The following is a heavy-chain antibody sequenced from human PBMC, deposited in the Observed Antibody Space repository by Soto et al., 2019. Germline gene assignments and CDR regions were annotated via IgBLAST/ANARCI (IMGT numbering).Heavy chain of an antibody. CDR2: IYSGGST. CDR3: ASDRFVSSSWATYYYYGMDV. Sequence: GGSLRLSCAASGFTVSSTYMSWVRQAPGKGLEWVSVIYSGGSTYYADSVKGRFTISRDNSKNTLYLQMNSLRAEDTAGYYCASDRFVSSSWATYYYYGMDVWGQGTTVTVSS. CDR1: GFTVSSTY. J-gene: IGHJ6*02. D-gene: IGHD6-13*01. V-gene: IGHV3-53*01.